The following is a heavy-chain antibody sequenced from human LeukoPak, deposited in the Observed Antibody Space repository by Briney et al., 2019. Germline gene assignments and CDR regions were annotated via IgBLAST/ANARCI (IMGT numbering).Heavy chain of an antibody. CDR2: IYTSGST. Sequence: PSQTLSLTCTVSGGSISSGSYYWSWIRQPAGKGLEWIGRIYTSGSTNYNPSLKSRVTISVDTSKNQFSLKLSSVTAADTAVYYCARDGPYGDNGGYAFDIWGQGTMVTVSS. D-gene: IGHD4-17*01. CDR1: GGSISSGSYY. V-gene: IGHV4-61*02. CDR3: ARDGPYGDNGGYAFDI. J-gene: IGHJ3*02.